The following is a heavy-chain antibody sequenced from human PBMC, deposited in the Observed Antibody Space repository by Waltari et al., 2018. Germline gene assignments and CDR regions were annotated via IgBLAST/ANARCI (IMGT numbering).Heavy chain of an antibody. Sequence: QVLLVQSGAELKTPGASVKVSCKASGYTFPNYDINWRRQATGQGLEWVGWMNPKNGNTLYAQKFQGRVTLTRDNSINTAYMELTSLTSDDTGVYYCARGRDSNSWYGAHFWGQGTLVTVAS. CDR3: ARGRDSNSWYGAHF. V-gene: IGHV1-8*01. J-gene: IGHJ4*02. CDR2: MNPKNGNT. D-gene: IGHD6-13*01. CDR1: GYTFPNYD.